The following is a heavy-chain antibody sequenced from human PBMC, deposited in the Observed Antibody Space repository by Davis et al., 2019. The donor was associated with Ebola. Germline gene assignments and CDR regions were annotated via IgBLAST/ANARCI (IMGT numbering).Heavy chain of an antibody. CDR2: ISGSGTTI. Sequence: GESLKISCAASGFTFRSYEMNWVRQAPGKGLEWVSYISGSGTTIYYADSVRGRFTISRDNAKNSLYLQMNSLRAEDTALYYCARDLGENYYGTGSYFGYWGQGTLVTVSS. D-gene: IGHD3-10*01. J-gene: IGHJ4*02. CDR3: ARDLGENYYGTGSYFGY. CDR1: GFTFRSYE. V-gene: IGHV3-48*03.